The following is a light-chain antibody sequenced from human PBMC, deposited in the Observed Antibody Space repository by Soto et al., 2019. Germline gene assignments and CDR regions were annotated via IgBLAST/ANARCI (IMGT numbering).Light chain of an antibody. CDR3: QQLNSYPLA. CDR2: AAS. J-gene: IGKJ4*01. V-gene: IGKV1-9*01. CDR1: QGISSY. Sequence: DIQLTQSPSFLSASVGDRVTITCRASQGISSYLAWYQQKPGKAPKLLIYAASTLQSGVPSRFSVSGSGTEFTLTISSLQPEDVATYYCQQLNSYPLAFGGGTKVEIK.